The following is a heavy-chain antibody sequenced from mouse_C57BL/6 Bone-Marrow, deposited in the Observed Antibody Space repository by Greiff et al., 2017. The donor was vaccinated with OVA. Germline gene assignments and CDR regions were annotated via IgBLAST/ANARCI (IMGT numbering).Heavy chain of an antibody. J-gene: IGHJ2*01. Sequence: QVQLKESGAELARPGASVKMSCKASGYTFTSYTMHWVKQRPGQGLEWIGYINPSSGYTKYNQKFKDKATLTADKSSSTAYMQLSSLTSEDSAVYYCAREAGYYLYFDDWGQGTTLTVSS. CDR1: GYTFTSYT. CDR2: INPSSGYT. D-gene: IGHD2-3*01. CDR3: AREAGYYLYFDD. V-gene: IGHV1-4*01.